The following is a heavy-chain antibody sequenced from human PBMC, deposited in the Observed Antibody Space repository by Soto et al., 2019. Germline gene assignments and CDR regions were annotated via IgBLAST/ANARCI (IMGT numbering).Heavy chain of an antibody. CDR2: ISYDGSNK. CDR1: GVTISSYA. D-gene: IGHD1-26*01. J-gene: IGHJ4*02. V-gene: IGHV3-30-3*01. Sequence: GVSLRLSCAASGVTISSYAMHWVSQAPGKGLEWVAVISYDGSNKYYADSVKGRFTISRDNSKNTLYLQMNSLRAEDTAVYYCAREAWELRWRYYFDYWGQGTLVTVSS. CDR3: AREAWELRWRYYFDY.